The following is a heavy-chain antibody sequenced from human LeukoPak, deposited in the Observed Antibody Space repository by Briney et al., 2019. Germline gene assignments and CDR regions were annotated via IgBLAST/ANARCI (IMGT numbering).Heavy chain of an antibody. CDR2: INPLSGGT. CDR1: GYTFTGYY. J-gene: IGHJ3*02. Sequence: GASVKVSCKASGYTFTGYYMHWVRQTPGQGLEWMGWINPLSGGTNYAQKFQGRVTMTRDTSISTAYMEVSRLRSDDTAVYYCARDRVVTPTNAFDIWGQGTMVTVS. V-gene: IGHV1-2*02. D-gene: IGHD4-23*01. CDR3: ARDRVVTPTNAFDI.